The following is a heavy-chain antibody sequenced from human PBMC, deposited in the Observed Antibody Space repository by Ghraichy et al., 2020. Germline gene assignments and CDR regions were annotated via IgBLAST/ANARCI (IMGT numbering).Heavy chain of an antibody. J-gene: IGHJ4*02. CDR2: IRCSGDST. CDR1: GFTFSSYA. D-gene: IGHD4-17*01. CDR3: AHRMTTVTAGHY. Sequence: GESLNISCAASGFTFSSYAMNWVRQAPGKGLGWVSAIRCSGDSTYYADSVKGRFTISRNNSKNTLYLQMNSLRAEDTAMYYCAHRMTTVTAGHYWGQGTLVTVSS. V-gene: IGHV3-23*01.